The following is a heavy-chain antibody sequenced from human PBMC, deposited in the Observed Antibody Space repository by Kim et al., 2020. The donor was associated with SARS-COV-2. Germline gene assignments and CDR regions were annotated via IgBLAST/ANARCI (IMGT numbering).Heavy chain of an antibody. D-gene: IGHD4-17*01. CDR1: GFTFSSYG. J-gene: IGHJ4*02. CDR2: ISYDGSNK. CDR3: AKDQRDGDSEWGLIPGVIDY. Sequence: GGSLRLSCAASGFTFSSYGMHWVRQAPGKGLEWVAVISYDGSNKYYADSVKGRFTISRDNSKNTLYLQMNSLRAEDTAVYYCAKDQRDGDSEWGLIPGVIDYWGQGTLVTVSS. V-gene: IGHV3-30*18.